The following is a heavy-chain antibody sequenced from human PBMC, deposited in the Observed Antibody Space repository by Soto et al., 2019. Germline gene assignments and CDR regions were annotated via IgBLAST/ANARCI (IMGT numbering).Heavy chain of an antibody. Sequence: ASVKVSCKASGYTFTNYDINWVRQATGQGLEWMGWMNPNSGNTGYAQKFQGRVTMTRDTSTNTVYMELSSLRSEDTAVYYCARDGVHDYSVFWGQGTLVTVSS. V-gene: IGHV1-8*01. J-gene: IGHJ4*02. CDR1: GYTFTNYD. CDR2: MNPNSGNT. CDR3: ARDGVHDYSVF. D-gene: IGHD3-16*01.